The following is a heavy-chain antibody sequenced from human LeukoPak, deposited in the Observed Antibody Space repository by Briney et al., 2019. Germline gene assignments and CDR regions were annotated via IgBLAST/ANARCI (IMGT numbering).Heavy chain of an antibody. CDR3: ARGADCSGGSCYPGNWFDP. Sequence: PSQTLSLTCTVSGGSISSGGYYWSWIRQHPGKGLEWIGYIYCSGSTYYNPSLKSRVTISVDTSKNQFSLKLSFVTAADTAVYYCARGADCSGGSCYPGNWFDPWGQGTLVTVSS. V-gene: IGHV4-31*03. CDR2: IYCSGST. J-gene: IGHJ5*02. CDR1: GGSISSGGYY. D-gene: IGHD2-15*01.